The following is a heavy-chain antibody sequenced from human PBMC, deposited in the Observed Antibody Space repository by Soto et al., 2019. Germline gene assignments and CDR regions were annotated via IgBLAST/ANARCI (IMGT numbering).Heavy chain of an antibody. J-gene: IGHJ4*02. D-gene: IGHD3-10*01. CDR3: AKDFITILRGVIIRGFDY. CDR1: GFTFSSYA. V-gene: IGHV3-23*01. Sequence: GGSLRLSCAASGFTFSSYAMSWFRQAPVIGLEWVSAINGGGGTPYYADSVKGRFTISRDNSKNTVYLQMNSLRAEDTATYYYAKDFITILRGVIIRGFDYWGPGTLVTVSS. CDR2: INGGGGTP.